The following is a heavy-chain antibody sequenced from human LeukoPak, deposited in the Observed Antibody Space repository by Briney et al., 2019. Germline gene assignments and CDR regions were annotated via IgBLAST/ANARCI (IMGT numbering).Heavy chain of an antibody. CDR1: GFSFSTYS. D-gene: IGHD2-8*01. V-gene: IGHV3-21*01. CDR2: ISRTSSYI. CDR3: ARGGMGANSQEYFYYGMDV. Sequence: GESLKISCAAAGFSFSTYSMNWVRQTPGKGLEWVSSISRTSSYIYYADSVKGRFTLSRDNGKNSLYLQMNSLRAEDTAVYYCARGGMGANSQEYFYYGMDVWGQGTTVTVSS. J-gene: IGHJ6*02.